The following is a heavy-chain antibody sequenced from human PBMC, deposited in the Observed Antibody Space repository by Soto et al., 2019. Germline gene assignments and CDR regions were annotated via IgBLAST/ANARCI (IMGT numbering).Heavy chain of an antibody. J-gene: IGHJ6*02. CDR1: GFTFSRYG. CDR2: ISYDGGDK. CDR3: AKDKDWSGVYGMDV. V-gene: IGHV3-30*18. Sequence: GGSLRLSCAASGFTFSRYGMHWVRQAPGKGLEWVAVISYDGGDKHYADSVKGRFTISRDNSKNTLYLQMNSLRAEDTAVYYCAKDKDWSGVYGMDVWGQGTTVTVSS. D-gene: IGHD3-3*01.